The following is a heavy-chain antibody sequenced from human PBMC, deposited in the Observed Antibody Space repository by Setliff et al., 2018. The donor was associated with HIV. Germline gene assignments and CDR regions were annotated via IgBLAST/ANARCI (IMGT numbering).Heavy chain of an antibody. D-gene: IGHD6-6*01. V-gene: IGHV4-61*09. CDR3: ARGGRSLAAQTWFDP. CDR1: GGSISSGSYY. J-gene: IGHJ5*02. Sequence: KTSETLSLTCSVSGGSISSGSYYWSWIRQPAGKGLEWIGHIYTSGSTNYNPSLKSRVKMSLDTSKNQFSLKLSSVTAADTAVYYCARGGRSLAAQTWFDPWGQGTLVTVSS. CDR2: IYTSGST.